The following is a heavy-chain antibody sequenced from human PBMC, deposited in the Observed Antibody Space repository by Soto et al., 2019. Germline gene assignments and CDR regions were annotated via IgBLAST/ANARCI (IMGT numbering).Heavy chain of an antibody. CDR3: AREGTMVRGVILEVPFYYYYYGMDV. CDR2: IYHTGTT. Sequence: SETLSLTCAVSGDSITSIYHWAWIRQPPGRGLEWVASIYHTGTTYYNPSLNSRVTISVDTSKNQFSLNLRSVTAADTAVYYCAREGTMVRGVILEVPFYYYYYGMDVWGQGTTVTV. CDR1: GDSITSIYH. D-gene: IGHD3-10*01. J-gene: IGHJ6*02. V-gene: IGHV4-38-2*02.